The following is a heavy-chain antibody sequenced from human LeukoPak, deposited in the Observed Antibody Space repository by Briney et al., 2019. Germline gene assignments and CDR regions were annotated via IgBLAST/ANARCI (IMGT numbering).Heavy chain of an antibody. CDR2: IYYSGST. CDR1: GGSFSGYY. Sequence: PSETLSLTCAVYGGSFSGYYWSWIRQPPGKGLEWIGYIYYSGSTYYNPSLKSRVTISVDTSKNQFSLKLSSVTAADTAVYYCAGGYSYHYYYMDVWGKGTTVTVSS. CDR3: AGGYSYHYYYMDV. V-gene: IGHV4-30-4*08. J-gene: IGHJ6*03. D-gene: IGHD5-18*01.